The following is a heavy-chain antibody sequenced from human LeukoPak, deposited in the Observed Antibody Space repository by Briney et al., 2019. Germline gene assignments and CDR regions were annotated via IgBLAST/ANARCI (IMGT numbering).Heavy chain of an antibody. Sequence: GGSLRLSCAASGFTFSSYGMHWVRQAPGKGLEWVAFIRYDGSSKYYADSVRGRFTISRDNSENTLYLQMNSLRGEDTAVYYCARDGYSGSYYRLYYFFMDVWGKGTTVTVSS. CDR1: GFTFSSYG. J-gene: IGHJ6*03. D-gene: IGHD1-26*01. CDR3: ARDGYSGSYYRLYYFFMDV. V-gene: IGHV3-30*02. CDR2: IRYDGSSK.